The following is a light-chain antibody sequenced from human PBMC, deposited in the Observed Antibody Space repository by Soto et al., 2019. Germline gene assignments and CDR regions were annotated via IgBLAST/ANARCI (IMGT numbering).Light chain of an antibody. CDR2: GDN. V-gene: IGLV1-40*01. Sequence: QPVLSQPPSVSGAPGQRITISCTGSSSNIGANYDVHWYRQVPGTAPKLLMSGDNNRPSGVADRFSGSKSGTSASLAITRLQAEDEADYHCQSYDSSLNRVFGTGTKLTVL. J-gene: IGLJ1*01. CDR3: QSYDSSLNRV. CDR1: SSNIGANYD.